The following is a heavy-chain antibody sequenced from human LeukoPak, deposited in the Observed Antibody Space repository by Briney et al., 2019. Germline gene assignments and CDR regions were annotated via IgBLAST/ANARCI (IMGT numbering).Heavy chain of an antibody. CDR1: GGSISSHY. J-gene: IGHJ5*02. CDR2: IYYSGST. V-gene: IGHV4-59*11. CDR3: AGSITYYDFWSGYSTGNWFDP. D-gene: IGHD3-3*01. Sequence: SETLSLTCTVSGGSISSHYWSWIRQPPGKGLEWIGYIYYSGSTNYNPSLKSRVTISVDTSKNQFSLKLSSVTAADTAVYYCAGSITYYDFWSGYSTGNWFDPWGQGTLVTVSS.